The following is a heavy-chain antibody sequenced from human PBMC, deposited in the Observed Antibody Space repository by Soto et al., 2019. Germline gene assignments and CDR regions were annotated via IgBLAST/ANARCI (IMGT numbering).Heavy chain of an antibody. V-gene: IGHV3-21*02. J-gene: IGHJ6*02. CDR2: ITSVGTYV. CDR3: ARDPSTTIFRVVAFMDV. D-gene: IGHD3-3*01. Sequence: EVRLVESGGGLVRPGGSLRLSCVGSGFGFSSYSMHWVRQAPGKGLEWVSSITSVGTYVYYADSVEGRFTISRDNAKQSVYLEISGLRVEDTAIYYCARDPSTTIFRVVAFMDVWGQGTTVTVS. CDR1: GFGFSSYS.